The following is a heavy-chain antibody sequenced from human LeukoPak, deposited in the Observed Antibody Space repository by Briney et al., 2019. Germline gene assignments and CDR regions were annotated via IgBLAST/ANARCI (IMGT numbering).Heavy chain of an antibody. CDR3: ARQAYYYDSSGYYRNFDY. Sequence: SETLSLTCTVSGGSISSGSYYWGWIRQPPGKGLEWIGSLYYTGSTYYNPSLQSRVTISVDTSKNQFSLKLSSVTAADTAVYFCARQAYYYDSSGYYRNFDYWGQGTLVTVSA. J-gene: IGHJ4*02. CDR1: GGSISSGSYY. V-gene: IGHV4-39*01. CDR2: LYYTGST. D-gene: IGHD3-22*01.